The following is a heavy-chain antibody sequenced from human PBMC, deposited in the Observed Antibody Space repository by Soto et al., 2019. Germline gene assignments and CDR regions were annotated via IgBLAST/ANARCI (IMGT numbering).Heavy chain of an antibody. CDR3: ANPVAATYYYYYGMDV. CDR1: GFTFSSYA. Sequence: GGSLRLSCAASGFTFSSYAMSWVRQAPGKGLEWVSAISGSGGSTYYADSVKGRFTISRDNSKNTLYLQMNSLRAEDTAVYYCANPVAATYYYYYGMDVWGQGTTVTVSS. V-gene: IGHV3-23*01. J-gene: IGHJ6*02. CDR2: ISGSGGST. D-gene: IGHD2-15*01.